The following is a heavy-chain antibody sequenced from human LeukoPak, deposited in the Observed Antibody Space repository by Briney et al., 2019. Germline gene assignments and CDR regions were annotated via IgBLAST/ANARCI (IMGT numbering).Heavy chain of an antibody. Sequence: PSETLSLTCTVSGASISSDDYFWGWIRQPPGKRLEWIATIYYSGNTYYNPSLSSRVTISADSSKNQFSLRLRSVTAADAAVYFCARTRGRVSKTDFDSWGQGTLVTVSS. CDR2: IYYSGNT. V-gene: IGHV4-39*07. D-gene: IGHD5/OR15-5a*01. CDR3: ARTRGRVSKTDFDS. J-gene: IGHJ4*02. CDR1: GASISSDDYF.